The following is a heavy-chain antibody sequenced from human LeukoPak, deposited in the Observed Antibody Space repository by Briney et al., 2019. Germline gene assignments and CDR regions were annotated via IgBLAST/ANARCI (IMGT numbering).Heavy chain of an antibody. CDR1: GFTFSSYW. V-gene: IGHV3-7*03. CDR3: AKGAAAGLVDWFDP. CDR2: IKQDGSEK. D-gene: IGHD6-13*01. Sequence: PGGSLRLSCAASGFTFSSYWMHWVRQAPGKGLEWVANIKQDGSEKYYVDSVKGRFTISRDNAKNSLYLQMYSLGAEDTAIYYCAKGAAAGLVDWFDPWGQGTLVTVSS. J-gene: IGHJ5*02.